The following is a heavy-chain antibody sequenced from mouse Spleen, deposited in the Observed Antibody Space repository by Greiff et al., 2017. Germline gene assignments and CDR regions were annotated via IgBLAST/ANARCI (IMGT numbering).Heavy chain of an antibody. D-gene: IGHD2-14*01. J-gene: IGHJ4*01. CDR2: ISSGGGNT. V-gene: IGHV5-9*03. CDR3: ARWGTERAMDY. Sequence: DVMLVESGGGLVKLGGSLKLSCAASGFTFSSYAMSWVRQTPEKRLEWVATISSGGGNTYCPDSVKGRFTISRDNAKNTLYLQMSSLKSEDTAMYYCARWGTERAMDYWGQGTSVTVSS. CDR1: GFTFSSYA.